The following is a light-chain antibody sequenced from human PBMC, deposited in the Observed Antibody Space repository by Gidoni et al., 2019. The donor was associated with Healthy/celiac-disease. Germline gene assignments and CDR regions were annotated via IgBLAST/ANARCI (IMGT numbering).Light chain of an antibody. CDR2: WAS. CDR1: QSVLYSSNNKNY. Sequence: DIVMTQSPDSLAVSLGERATINCKSSQSVLYSSNNKNYLAWYQQQPGQPPKLLIYWASTRESGLPDRFSGSGSGTDFTLTISSLQAEDVAVYYCQQYYSTPLTFGGGTKVEIK. J-gene: IGKJ4*01. CDR3: QQYYSTPLT. V-gene: IGKV4-1*01.